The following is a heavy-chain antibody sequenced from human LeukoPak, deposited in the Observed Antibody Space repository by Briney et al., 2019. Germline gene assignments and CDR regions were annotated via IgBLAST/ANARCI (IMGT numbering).Heavy chain of an antibody. J-gene: IGHJ5*02. CDR1: GGSISGYY. CDR2: IYASGSA. CDR3: SREPEP. V-gene: IGHV4-4*07. Sequence: SETLSLTCTVSGGSISGYYWTWIRQPAGKGLEWIGRIYASGSASYNPSLESRVTMSADTSKDEISLKLTSVTAADTAVYYCSREPEPWGQGTLVTVSS.